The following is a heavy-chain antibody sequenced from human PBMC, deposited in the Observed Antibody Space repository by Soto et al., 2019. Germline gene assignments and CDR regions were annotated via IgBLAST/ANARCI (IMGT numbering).Heavy chain of an antibody. D-gene: IGHD3-10*01. V-gene: IGHV1-18*01. CDR2: ISAYNGNT. CDR1: GYTFTSYG. J-gene: IGHJ4*02. CDR3: ARDRSGSGSNRY. Sequence: QVQLVQSGAEVKKPGASVKVSCKASGYTFTSYGISWVRQAPGQGREWMGWISAYNGNTNYAQKFQGRGTMTTDTSTSTGYMELRSLRSDDTAVYYWARDRSGSGSNRYWGQGTLVTVSS.